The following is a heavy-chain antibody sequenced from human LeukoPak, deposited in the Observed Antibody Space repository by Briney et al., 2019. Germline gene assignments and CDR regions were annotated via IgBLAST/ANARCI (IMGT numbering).Heavy chain of an antibody. CDR1: GFTFSSYA. J-gene: IGHJ4*02. CDR3: AKVPYESSGYYYFDY. Sequence: PGGSLRLSCAASGFTFSSYAMTWVRQAPGKGLEWVSAISGSGNRTSYADSVKGRFTISRDNSKNTLYLQMNSLRAEDTATYYCAKVPYESSGYYYFDYWGQGTLVTVSS. CDR2: ISGSGNRT. V-gene: IGHV3-23*01. D-gene: IGHD3-22*01.